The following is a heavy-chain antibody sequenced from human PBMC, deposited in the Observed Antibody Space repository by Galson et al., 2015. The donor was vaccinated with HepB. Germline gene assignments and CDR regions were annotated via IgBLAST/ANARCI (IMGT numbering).Heavy chain of an antibody. CDR1: GFTFSSYA. Sequence: SLRLSCAASGFTFSSYAMHWVRQAPGKGLEWVSVISGSGGTRYGADSVKGRFTISRDNSKNTLYLQMNSLRAEDTAIYYCASQEGTSVKGLFDSCSNGTLVT. CDR3: ASQEGTSVKGLFDS. D-gene: IGHD3/OR15-3a*01. V-gene: IGHV3-23*01. CDR2: ISGSGGTR. J-gene: IGHJ5*01.